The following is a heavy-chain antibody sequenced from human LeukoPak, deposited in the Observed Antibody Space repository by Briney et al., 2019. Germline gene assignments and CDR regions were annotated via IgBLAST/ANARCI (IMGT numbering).Heavy chain of an antibody. V-gene: IGHV3-30*18. Sequence: GGSLRLSCAASGFTFSSYGMHWVRQAPGKGMEWVAVISYDGSNKYYADSVKGRFTISRDNSKNTLYLQMNSLRAEDTAVYYCAKDSEQWLVLSPYYVDYWGQGTLVTVSS. CDR1: GFTFSSYG. CDR2: ISYDGSNK. CDR3: AKDSEQWLVLSPYYVDY. D-gene: IGHD6-19*01. J-gene: IGHJ4*02.